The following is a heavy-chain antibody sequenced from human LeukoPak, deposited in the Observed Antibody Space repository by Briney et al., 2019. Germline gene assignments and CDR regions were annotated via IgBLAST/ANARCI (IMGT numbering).Heavy chain of an antibody. CDR1: GGSMITSNYY. CDR2: IYYLVST. D-gene: IGHD6-13*01. V-gene: IGHV4-39*01. J-gene: IGHJ4*02. Sequence: PSETLSLTCTVSGGSMITSNYYWGWIRQPPGKDLELISRIYYLVSTFYNPSLNNLFTISVDTSKNQFSLRLTSVTAEASAVYYCASRSTPIAAAGYFDYWGQGTLVIASS. CDR3: ASRSTPIAAAGYFDY.